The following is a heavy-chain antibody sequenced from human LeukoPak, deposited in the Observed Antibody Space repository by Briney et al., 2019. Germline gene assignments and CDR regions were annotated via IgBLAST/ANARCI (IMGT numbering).Heavy chain of an antibody. CDR2: IYPGDSDT. V-gene: IGHV5-51*01. J-gene: IGHJ3*02. D-gene: IGHD3-3*01. Sequence: GESLKISCKGSGYSFTSYWIGWVRQMPGKGLEWMGIIYPGDSDTRYSPSFQGQVTISADKSISTAYLQWSSLKASDTAMYYCARQVLGDFWSGYPHHDAYDIWCQGTMVTVSS. CDR3: ARQVLGDFWSGYPHHDAYDI. CDR1: GYSFTSYW.